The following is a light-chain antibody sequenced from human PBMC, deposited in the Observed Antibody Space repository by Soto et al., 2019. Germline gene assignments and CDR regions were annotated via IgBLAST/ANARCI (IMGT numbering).Light chain of an antibody. V-gene: IGLV1-51*01. CDR2: DNN. CDR3: GTWDSSLSAYV. CDR1: SSNIVNNY. Sequence: QSVLTQPPSVSAAPGQKVTISCSGSSSNIVNNYVSWYQQLPGTAPKLLIYDNNKRPSGIPDRFSDSKSGTSATLAITGLQTGDEADYYCGTWDSSLSAYVFGTGTKLTVL. J-gene: IGLJ1*01.